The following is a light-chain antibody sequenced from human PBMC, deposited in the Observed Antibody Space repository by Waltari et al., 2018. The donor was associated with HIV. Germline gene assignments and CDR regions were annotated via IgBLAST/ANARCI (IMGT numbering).Light chain of an antibody. CDR1: KLGDKY. CDR3: QAWDSSRPV. CDR2: QDN. Sequence: SFELTQPSSVSVSPGHTASITCSGHKLGDKYACWYQQRPGQSPLLVIYQDNKRPSGIPERFSASNSGDTATLTISGTQAVDEADYYCQAWDSSRPVFGGGTKLTVL. V-gene: IGLV3-1*01. J-gene: IGLJ2*01.